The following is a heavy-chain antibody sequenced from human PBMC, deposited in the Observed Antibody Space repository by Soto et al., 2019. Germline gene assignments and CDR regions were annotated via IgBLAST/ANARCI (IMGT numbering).Heavy chain of an antibody. CDR3: SRVQSRYEYRYYYYDLDF. V-gene: IGHV1-18*01. CDR1: GYTFTSYG. Sequence: QVQLVQSGADVKKPGASVKVSCKASGYTFTSYGISWVRQAPGQGLEWMGGVSAYNGNTKYAQKLQGRVTMTTNPATSKAHMELRSLRTNDTAASDCSRVQSRYEYRYYYYDLDFWGKGTTVTVSS. CDR2: VSAYNGNT. J-gene: IGHJ6*03. D-gene: IGHD5-12*01.